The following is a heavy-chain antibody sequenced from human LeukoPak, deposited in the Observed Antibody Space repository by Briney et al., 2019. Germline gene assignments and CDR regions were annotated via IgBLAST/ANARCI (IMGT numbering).Heavy chain of an antibody. V-gene: IGHV3-9*01. Sequence: GRSLRLSCAASGFTFDDYAMHWVRLAPGKGLEWVSGISWNSGYIGYADSVKGRFTISRDNSKNSLYLQMDSLRPEDTALYYCVTAGGTGDKYYFMDVWGKGTTVTVSS. CDR2: ISWNSGYI. CDR3: VTAGGTGDKYYFMDV. D-gene: IGHD6-13*01. J-gene: IGHJ6*03. CDR1: GFTFDDYA.